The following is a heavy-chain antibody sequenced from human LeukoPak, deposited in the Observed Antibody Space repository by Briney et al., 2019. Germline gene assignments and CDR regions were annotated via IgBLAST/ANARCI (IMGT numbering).Heavy chain of an antibody. Sequence: GASVKASCKASGGTFSSYAISWVRQAPGQGLEWMGGIIPIFGTANYAQKFQGRVTITTDESTSTAYMELSSLRSEDTAVYYCGTMVRGVINYWGQGTLVTVSS. CDR2: IIPIFGTA. CDR3: GTMVRGVINY. J-gene: IGHJ4*02. CDR1: GGTFSSYA. D-gene: IGHD3-10*01. V-gene: IGHV1-69*05.